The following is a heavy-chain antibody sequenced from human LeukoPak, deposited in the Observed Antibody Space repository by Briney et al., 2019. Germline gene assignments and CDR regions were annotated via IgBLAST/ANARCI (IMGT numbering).Heavy chain of an antibody. J-gene: IGHJ4*02. CDR3: ARFSGSYGY. V-gene: IGHV3-64*01. D-gene: IGHD1-26*01. Sequence: PGGSLRLSCAASGFTFRSYAMHWVRQAPGKGLEYASAISSNGDSTYYANSVKGRFTISRDNSKDTLYLQMGSLRAEDMAVYYCARFSGSYGYWGQGTLVTVSS. CDR2: ISSNGDST. CDR1: GFTFRSYA.